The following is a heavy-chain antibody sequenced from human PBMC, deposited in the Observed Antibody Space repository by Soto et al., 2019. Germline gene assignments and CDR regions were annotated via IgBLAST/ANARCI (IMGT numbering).Heavy chain of an antibody. J-gene: IGHJ6*02. V-gene: IGHV4-31*03. D-gene: IGHD1-1*01. Sequence: SETLSLTCTVTGGSVTSGDQYWTWIRHRPGEGLEWFGYINHRGSLYYNPSLKSRVSMSVDTSKNQFSLNLSSVTAADTAVYYCEREIPQRQGRNMDVPGQGTKVTVSS. CDR3: EREIPQRQGRNMDV. CDR2: INHRGSL. CDR1: GGSVTSGDQY.